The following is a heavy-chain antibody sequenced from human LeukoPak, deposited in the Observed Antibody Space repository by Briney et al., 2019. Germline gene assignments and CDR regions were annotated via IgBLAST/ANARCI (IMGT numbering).Heavy chain of an antibody. CDR1: GGSISSSSYY. V-gene: IGHV4-39*07. CDR3: ARPGVGSGRYGAFDI. J-gene: IGHJ3*02. CDR2: IYYSGST. D-gene: IGHD5-18*01. Sequence: TLSLTCTVSGGSISSSSYYWGWIRQPPGKGLEWIGSIYYSGSTYYNPSLKSRVTISVDTSKNQFSLKLSSVTAADTAVYYCARPGVGSGRYGAFDIWGQGTMVTVSS.